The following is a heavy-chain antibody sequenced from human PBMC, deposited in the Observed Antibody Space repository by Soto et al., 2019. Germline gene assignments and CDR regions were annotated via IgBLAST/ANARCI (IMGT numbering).Heavy chain of an antibody. CDR2: INPNSGGT. V-gene: IGHV1-2*04. CDR1: GYAFTVYY. CDR3: ARALKFNWFDP. Sequence: ASVKVSCKASGYAFTVYYMHWVRQAPGQGLEWMGWINPNSGGTNYAQKFQGWVTMTRDTSISTAYMELSRLRSDDTAVYYCARALKFNWFDPWGQGTLVTVSS. J-gene: IGHJ5*02.